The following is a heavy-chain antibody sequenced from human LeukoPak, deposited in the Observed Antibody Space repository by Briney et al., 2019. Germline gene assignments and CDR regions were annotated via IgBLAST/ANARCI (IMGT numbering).Heavy chain of an antibody. V-gene: IGHV6-1*01. CDR1: GDSVSSNSAA. CDR3: ARVNYYDSSGYYLDHAFDI. J-gene: IGHJ3*02. D-gene: IGHD3-22*01. Sequence: SQALSLTCAISGDSVSSNSAAWNWIRQSPSRGLEWLGRTYYRSKWYNDYAVSVKSRITINPDTSKNQFSLQLNSVTPEDTAVYYCARVNYYDSSGYYLDHAFDIWGQGTMVTVSS. CDR2: TYYRSKWYN.